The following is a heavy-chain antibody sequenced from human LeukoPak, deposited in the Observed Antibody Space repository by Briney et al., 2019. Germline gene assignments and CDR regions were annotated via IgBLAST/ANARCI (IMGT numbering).Heavy chain of an antibody. D-gene: IGHD4-17*01. Sequence: PGGSLRLSCAASGFTFSSYEMNWVRQAPGKGLEWVSYISSSGSTIYYADSVKGRFTISRDNSKNTLYLQMNSLRAEDTAVYYCARVYGDYAYYYMDVWGKGTTVTISS. V-gene: IGHV3-48*03. CDR3: ARVYGDYAYYYMDV. J-gene: IGHJ6*03. CDR1: GFTFSSYE. CDR2: ISSSGSTI.